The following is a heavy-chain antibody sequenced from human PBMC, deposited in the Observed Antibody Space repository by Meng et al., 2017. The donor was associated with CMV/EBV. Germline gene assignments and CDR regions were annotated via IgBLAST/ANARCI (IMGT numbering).Heavy chain of an antibody. J-gene: IGHJ6*02. CDR2: VSGSGGST. Sequence: GESLKISCAASGFAYNNYAMHWVRQTPGKGLEWVSGVSGSGGSTYYADSVKGRFTISRDNSKNTLYLQMNSLRAEDTAIYYCAKGSGSGSYNEDYYGMDVWGQGTTVTVSS. V-gene: IGHV3-23*01. CDR1: GFAYNNYA. CDR3: AKGSGSGSYNEDYYGMDV. D-gene: IGHD1-26*01.